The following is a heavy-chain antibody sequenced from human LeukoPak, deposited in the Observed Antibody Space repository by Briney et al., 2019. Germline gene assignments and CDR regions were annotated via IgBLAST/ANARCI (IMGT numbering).Heavy chain of an antibody. Sequence: SETLSLTCTVSGGSISSGGYYWSWIRQPPGKGLEWIGSIYYSGSTYYNPSLKSRVTISVDTSKNQFSLKLSSVTAADTAVYYCARLIAVAGQPNFDYWGQGTLVTVSS. CDR3: ARLIAVAGQPNFDY. D-gene: IGHD6-19*01. V-gene: IGHV4-39*01. J-gene: IGHJ4*02. CDR2: IYYSGST. CDR1: GGSISSGGYY.